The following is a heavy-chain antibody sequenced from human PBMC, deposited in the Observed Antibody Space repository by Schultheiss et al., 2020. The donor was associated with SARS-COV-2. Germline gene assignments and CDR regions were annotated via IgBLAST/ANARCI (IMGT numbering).Heavy chain of an antibody. CDR3: AREGNYDFWSGYYTGTDAFDI. Sequence: ASVKVSCKASGYTFTSYGISWVRQAPGQGLEWMGWISAYNGNTNYAQKLQGRVTMTTDTSTSTAYMELRSLRSDDTAVYYCAREGNYDFWSGYYTGTDAFDIWGQGTMVTVSS. CDR2: ISAYNGNT. CDR1: GYTFTSYG. J-gene: IGHJ3*02. V-gene: IGHV1-18*01. D-gene: IGHD3-3*01.